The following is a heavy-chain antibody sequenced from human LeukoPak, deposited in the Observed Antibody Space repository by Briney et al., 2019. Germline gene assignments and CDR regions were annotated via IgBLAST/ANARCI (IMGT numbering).Heavy chain of an antibody. D-gene: IGHD3-10*01. CDR3: ARGLHYGSGSSFDY. CDR1: GYTFATYG. J-gene: IGHJ4*02. Sequence: ASVKVSCKASGYTFATYGISWVRQAPGQGLEWMGWISAYNGNTNYVQNLQGRVTMTTDTSTSTAYMELRSLRSDDTAVYYCARGLHYGSGSSFDYWGQGTLVTVSS. V-gene: IGHV1-18*01. CDR2: ISAYNGNT.